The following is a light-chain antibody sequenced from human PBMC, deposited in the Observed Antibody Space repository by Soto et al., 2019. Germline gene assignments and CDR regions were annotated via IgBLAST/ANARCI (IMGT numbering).Light chain of an antibody. CDR2: DAS. Sequence: EIVLTQSPAILSMSPGERATLSCRASQSVSSYFAWYQQKPGQAPRLLIYDASNRATGVPARFSGSGSGTDFNLTISRLETEDFAVYYCQQRRYWPVTFGQGTKVELK. CDR3: QQRRYWPVT. V-gene: IGKV3-11*01. CDR1: QSVSSY. J-gene: IGKJ1*01.